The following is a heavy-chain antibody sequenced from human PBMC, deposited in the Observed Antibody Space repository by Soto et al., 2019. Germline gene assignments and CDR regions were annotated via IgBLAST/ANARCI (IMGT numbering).Heavy chain of an antibody. CDR2: IIPIFGTA. CDR1: GGTFSSYA. Sequence: VASVKVSCKASGGTFSSYAISWVRQAPGQGLEWMGGIIPIFGTANYAQKFQGRVTITADESTSTAYMELSSLRSEDTAVYYCARDRGYCTNGVCYYFDYWGQGTLVTVSS. CDR3: ARDRGYCTNGVCYYFDY. V-gene: IGHV1-69*13. J-gene: IGHJ4*02. D-gene: IGHD2-8*01.